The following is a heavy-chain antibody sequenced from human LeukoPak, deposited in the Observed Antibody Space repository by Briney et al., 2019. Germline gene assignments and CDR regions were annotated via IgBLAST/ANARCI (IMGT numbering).Heavy chain of an antibody. V-gene: IGHV1-18*01. CDR3: ARDFHSSGYYHYFHY. CDR1: GYTFTSYG. CDR2: ISGYNGNT. D-gene: IGHD3-22*01. J-gene: IGHJ4*02. Sequence: ASVKVSCKASGYTFTSYGISWVRQAPGQALEWMGWISGYNGNTNYAQKLQGRVTMTTDASTSTAYMELRSLRSDDTAVYYCARDFHSSGYYHYFHYWGQGTLVTVSS.